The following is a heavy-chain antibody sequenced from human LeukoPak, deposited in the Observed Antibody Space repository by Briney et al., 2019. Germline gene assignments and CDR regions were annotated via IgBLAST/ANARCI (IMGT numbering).Heavy chain of an antibody. J-gene: IGHJ4*02. Sequence: SVKVSCKASGGTFSSYAISWVRQAPGQGLEWMGRIIPIFGIANYAQKFQGRVTITADKSTSTAYMELSGLRSEDTAVYYRASISGSLGGYFDYWGQGTLVTVSS. V-gene: IGHV1-69*04. CDR3: ASISGSLGGYFDY. CDR2: IIPIFGIA. D-gene: IGHD1-26*01. CDR1: GGTFSSYA.